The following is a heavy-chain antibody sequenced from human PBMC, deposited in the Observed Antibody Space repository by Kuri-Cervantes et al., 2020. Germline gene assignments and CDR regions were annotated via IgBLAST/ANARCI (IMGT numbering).Heavy chain of an antibody. CDR1: GFTFISYW. J-gene: IGHJ3*02. D-gene: IGHD3-9*01. V-gene: IGHV3-74*01. CDR3: ARAGLRYFDWLAIGSAFDI. Sequence: GGSLRLSCAASGFTFISYWMSWVRQAPGKGLVWVSRINSDGSSTSYADSVKGRFTISRDNAKNTLYLQMNSLRAEDTAVYYCARAGLRYFDWLAIGSAFDIWGQGTMVTVSS. CDR2: INSDGSST.